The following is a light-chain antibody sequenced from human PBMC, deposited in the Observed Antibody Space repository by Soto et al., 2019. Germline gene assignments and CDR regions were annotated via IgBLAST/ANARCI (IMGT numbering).Light chain of an antibody. J-gene: IGKJ1*01. V-gene: IGKV4-1*01. CDR1: QSLLH. Sequence: DIVMTQSPDSLAVSLGEMATINCKSSQSLLHLAWYQQKPGQPPKLLIYWASTRESGVPDRFSGSGSGTDFTLTISSLQAEDVAVYYCQQYCTTPVTFGQGTKVEI. CDR2: WAS. CDR3: QQYCTTPVT.